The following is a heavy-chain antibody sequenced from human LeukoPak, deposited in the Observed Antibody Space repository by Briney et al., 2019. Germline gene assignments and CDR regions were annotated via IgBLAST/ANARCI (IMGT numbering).Heavy chain of an antibody. V-gene: IGHV3-21*04. CDR2: IDSSSGYM. D-gene: IGHD1-26*01. CDR3: AKDQPWALTHYFDY. J-gene: IGHJ4*01. Sequence: GGSLRLSCAASGFTFNTYSMNWARQAPGKGLEWVSSIDSSSGYMFYADSVKGRFIISRDNSKNTVFLQMNSLRAEDTAVYYCAKDQPWALTHYFDYWGQGTLLTVSS. CDR1: GFTFNTYS.